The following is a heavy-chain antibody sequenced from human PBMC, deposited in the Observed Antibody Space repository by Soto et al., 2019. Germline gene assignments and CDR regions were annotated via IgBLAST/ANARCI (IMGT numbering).Heavy chain of an antibody. CDR2: ISYDGSNK. CDR3: ARDGGKQWLVHWYVDL. D-gene: IGHD6-19*01. J-gene: IGHJ2*01. Sequence: QVQLVESGGGVVQPGRSLRLSCAASGFTFSSYAMHWVRQAPGKGLEWVAVISYDGSNKYDADSVKGRFTITRDNHKNTLYLQMNSLGAEDTGGYCCARDGGKQWLVHWYVDLWGRGTLGTVS. CDR1: GFTFSSYA. V-gene: IGHV3-30-3*01.